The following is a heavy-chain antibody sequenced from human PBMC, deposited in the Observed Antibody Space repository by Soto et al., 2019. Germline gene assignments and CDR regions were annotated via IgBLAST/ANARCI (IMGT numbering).Heavy chain of an antibody. CDR2: ISDRGDTT. D-gene: IGHD1-1*01. CDR1: GFTISSNA. Sequence: EVQLLESGGGLVQPGGSLRLSYAASGFTISSNAMYWVRQAPGKGLEWVSAISDRGDTTHYADSVKGRLTISRDTSKNTLYLQLNALRADDTAVYYCAKDKPGTTSFDYWGQGTLVTVSS. J-gene: IGHJ4*02. V-gene: IGHV3-23*01. CDR3: AKDKPGTTSFDY.